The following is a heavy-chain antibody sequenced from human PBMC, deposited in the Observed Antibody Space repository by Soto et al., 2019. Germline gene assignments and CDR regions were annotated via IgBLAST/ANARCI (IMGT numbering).Heavy chain of an antibody. CDR3: AMQAFYWRGGGGWFDP. CDR1: GFTFSAYD. D-gene: IGHD3-9*01. J-gene: IGHJ5*02. Sequence: EVQLVESGGGLVQPGGSLRLSCAASGFTFSAYDMHWVRQPTGKGLEWISAIGTLHDTYYPDSVKGRFTISRDNAKNSLYLQMNSLGAGDTAVYYCAMQAFYWRGGGGWFDPWGQGTLVTVSS. V-gene: IGHV3-13*01. CDR2: IGTLHDT.